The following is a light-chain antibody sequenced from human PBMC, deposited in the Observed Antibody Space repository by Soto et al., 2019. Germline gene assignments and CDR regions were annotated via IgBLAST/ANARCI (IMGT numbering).Light chain of an antibody. J-gene: IGLJ2*01. CDR3: TSYTGSSPV. CDR2: EVS. Sequence: QSALTQPASVSGSPGQSITISCTGTSSDVGSYNYVSWYQQHPGKAPKLMLYEVSNRPSGVSNRFSGSKSGNTASLTISGLQTEDEADYYCTSYTGSSPVFGGGTQLTVL. V-gene: IGLV2-14*01. CDR1: SSDVGSYNY.